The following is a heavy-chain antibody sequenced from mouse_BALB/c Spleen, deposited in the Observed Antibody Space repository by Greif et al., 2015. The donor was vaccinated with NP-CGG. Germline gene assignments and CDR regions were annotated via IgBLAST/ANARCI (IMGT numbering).Heavy chain of an antibody. J-gene: IGHJ3*01. CDR1: GFNTKDYY. V-gene: IGHV14-4*02. CDR3: NGNWFAY. Sequence: VHVKQSGAELVRSGASVKLSCTASGFNTKDYYMHWVKQRPEQGLEWIGWIDPENGDTEYAPKFQGKATMTADTSSNTAYLQLSSLTPEDTAVYYCNGNWFAYWGQGTLVTVSA. CDR2: IDPENGDT.